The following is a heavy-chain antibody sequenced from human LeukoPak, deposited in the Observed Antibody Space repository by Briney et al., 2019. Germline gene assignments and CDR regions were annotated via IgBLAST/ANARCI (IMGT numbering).Heavy chain of an antibody. V-gene: IGHV4-39*07. CDR1: GGSISSSSYY. J-gene: IGHJ5*02. Sequence: SETLSLTCTVSGGSISSSSYYWGWIRQPPGKGLEWIGSIYYSGSTYYNPSLKSRVTISVDTSKNQFSLKLSSVTAADTAVYYCARDGALFSISPNWFDPWGQGTLVTVSS. CDR3: ARDGALFSISPNWFDP. CDR2: IYYSGST. D-gene: IGHD3-9*01.